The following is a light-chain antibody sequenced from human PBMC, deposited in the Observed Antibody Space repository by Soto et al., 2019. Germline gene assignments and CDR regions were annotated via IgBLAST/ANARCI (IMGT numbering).Light chain of an antibody. CDR2: EVS. CDR1: SSDVGGYNY. CDR3: SSYTISSTWV. Sequence: QSALTQPASVSGSPGQSITISCTGTSSDVGGYNYVSWYQQHPGKAPKLMIYEVSNRPSGVSNRLSGSKSGNTASLTISGLQAEDEADYYCSSYTISSTWVFGGGTKLTVL. J-gene: IGLJ3*02. V-gene: IGLV2-14*01.